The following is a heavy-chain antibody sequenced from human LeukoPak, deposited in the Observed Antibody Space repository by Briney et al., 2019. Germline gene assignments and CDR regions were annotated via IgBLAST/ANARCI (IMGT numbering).Heavy chain of an antibody. D-gene: IGHD6-19*01. CDR2: IGTAGDP. CDR3: LAVAGTVNY. Sequence: GGSPRLSCAASGFTFSSYDMHWVRQATGKGLEWVSAIGTAGDPYYPGSVKGRFTISRENAKNSLYLQMNSLRAGDTAVYYCLAVAGTVNYWGQGTLVTVSS. CDR1: GFTFSSYD. V-gene: IGHV3-13*05. J-gene: IGHJ4*02.